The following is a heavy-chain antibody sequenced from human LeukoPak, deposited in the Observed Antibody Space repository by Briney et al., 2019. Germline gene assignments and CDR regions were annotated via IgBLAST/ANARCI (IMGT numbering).Heavy chain of an antibody. V-gene: IGHV3-9*01. J-gene: IGHJ4*02. CDR1: GFTFDDYA. D-gene: IGHD3-22*01. Sequence: SLRLSCAASGFTFDDYAMHWVRQAPGKGLEWVSGISWNSGSIGYADSVKGRFTISRDNAKNSLYLQMNSLRAEDTALYYCAKDYGYDSSGYYDYWGQGTLVTVSS. CDR2: ISWNSGSI. CDR3: AKDYGYDSSGYYDY.